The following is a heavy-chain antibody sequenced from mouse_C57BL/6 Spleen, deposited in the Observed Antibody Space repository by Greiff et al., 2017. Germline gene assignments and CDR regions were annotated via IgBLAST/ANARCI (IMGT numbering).Heavy chain of an antibody. V-gene: IGHV2-2*01. CDR1: GFSLTSYG. D-gene: IGHD1-1*01. CDR2: IWRGGST. Sequence: VKLMESGPGLVQPSQSLSITCTVSGFSLTSYGVHWVRQSPGKGLEWLGVIWRGGSTDYNAAFISRLSISKDNSKSQVFFKMNSLQADDTAIYYCATYGSSHYYAMDYWGQGTSVTVSS. CDR3: ATYGSSHYYAMDY. J-gene: IGHJ4*01.